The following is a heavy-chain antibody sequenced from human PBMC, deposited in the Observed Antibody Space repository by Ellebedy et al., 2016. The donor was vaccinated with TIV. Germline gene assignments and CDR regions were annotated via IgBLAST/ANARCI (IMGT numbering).Heavy chain of an antibody. D-gene: IGHD1-26*01. J-gene: IGHJ4*02. Sequence: ASVKVSCXASGYTFTGYYMHWVRQAPGQGLEWMGWINPNSGGTNYAQKFQGRVTMTRDTSISTAYMELRSLRSDDTAVYYCARGIVGATTGYWGQGTLVTVSS. CDR1: GYTFTGYY. V-gene: IGHV1-2*02. CDR3: ARGIVGATTGY. CDR2: INPNSGGT.